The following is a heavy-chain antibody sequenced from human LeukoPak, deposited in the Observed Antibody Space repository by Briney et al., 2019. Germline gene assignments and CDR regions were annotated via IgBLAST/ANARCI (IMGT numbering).Heavy chain of an antibody. CDR3: ARDRNTYYDSAGMDV. V-gene: IGHV3-21*01. J-gene: IGHJ6*02. CDR1: GFTFSYYS. Sequence: PGGSLRLSCAASGFTFSYYSMNWVRQAPGKGLEWVSSISSSSSYIYYTDSVKGRFTISRDNAKNSLYLQMNSLRAEDTAVYYCARDRNTYYDSAGMDVWGQGTTVTVSS. CDR2: ISSSSSYI. D-gene: IGHD3-22*01.